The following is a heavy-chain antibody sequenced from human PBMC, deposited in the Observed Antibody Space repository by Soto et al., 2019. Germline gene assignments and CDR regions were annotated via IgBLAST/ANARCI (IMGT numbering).Heavy chain of an antibody. J-gene: IGHJ6*02. CDR2: ISSGGTYT. CDR1: GFTLRTYW. CDR3: ANRIPRPNYYGMDV. Sequence: RGALRIPFAASGFTLRTYWMHWVRQVPGKGLVWVSRISSGGTYTNYADSVKGRFTISRDNSKNTLYLQMNSLRAEDTAVYYCANRIPRPNYYGMDVWGQGTTVTVAS. V-gene: IGHV3-74*01. D-gene: IGHD2-15*01.